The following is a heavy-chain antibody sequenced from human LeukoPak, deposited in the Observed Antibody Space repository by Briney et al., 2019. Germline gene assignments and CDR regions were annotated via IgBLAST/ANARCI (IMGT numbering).Heavy chain of an antibody. D-gene: IGHD1-1*01. V-gene: IGHV4-38-2*02. J-gene: IGHJ4*02. CDR3: VRARLERRISAFDY. CDR2: ILQSGST. CDR1: DYPISSGYY. Sequence: PSETLSLTCTVSDYPISSGYYWGWIRQPPGKGLEWIWIILQSGSTYYNPSLKSRVTISVDTSKNQFSLKLSSVTAADTAVYYCVRARLERRISAFDYWGQGTLVTVSS.